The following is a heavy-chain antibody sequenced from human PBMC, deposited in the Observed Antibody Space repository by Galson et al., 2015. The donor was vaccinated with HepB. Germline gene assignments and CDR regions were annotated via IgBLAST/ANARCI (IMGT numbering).Heavy chain of an antibody. CDR3: TRVGLGRPFDA. D-gene: IGHD3-10*01. CDR2: IIPIVDIA. CDR1: GGNFGTYT. J-gene: IGHJ3*01. Sequence: SVKVSCKASGGNFGTYTVSWMRQAPGQGFEWMGRIIPIVDIANYAPNFQGRVTITADTSTSTVYMELNSLRSDDTAVYYCTRVGLGRPFDAWGQGTRLTVSS. V-gene: IGHV1-69*02.